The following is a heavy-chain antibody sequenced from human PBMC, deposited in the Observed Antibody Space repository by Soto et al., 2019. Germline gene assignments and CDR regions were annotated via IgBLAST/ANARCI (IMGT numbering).Heavy chain of an antibody. D-gene: IGHD3-22*01. CDR2: INPSGGST. CDR1: GYTFTSYY. CDR3: ARDLAYYYDSSGYLFYYYYGMDV. J-gene: IGHJ6*02. Sequence: ASVKVSCKASGYTFTSYYMHWVRQAPGQGLEWMGIINPSGGSTGYAQKFQGRVTMTRDTSTSTVYMELSSLRSEDTAVYYCARDLAYYYDSSGYLFYYYYGMDVWGQGTTVTVSS. V-gene: IGHV1-46*01.